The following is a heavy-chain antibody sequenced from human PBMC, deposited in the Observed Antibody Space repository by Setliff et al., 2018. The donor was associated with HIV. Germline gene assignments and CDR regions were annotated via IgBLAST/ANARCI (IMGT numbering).Heavy chain of an antibody. CDR1: GGSLSGYS. D-gene: IGHD3-3*01. V-gene: IGHV4-34*01. J-gene: IGHJ6*03. CDR3: ARGSRQLTIFGVVFKTNYYFMDV. CDR2: INHSGTT. Sequence: SETLSLTCTVSGGSLSGYSWSWLRQPAGKGLEWIGEINHSGTTNYNPSLKSRVTISVDTSKNQFSLTLNSVTAADTAVYYCARGSRQLTIFGVVFKTNYYFMDVWGKGTAVTVSS.